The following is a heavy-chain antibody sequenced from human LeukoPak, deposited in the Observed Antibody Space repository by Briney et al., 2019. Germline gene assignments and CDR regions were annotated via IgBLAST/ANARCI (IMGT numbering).Heavy chain of an antibody. CDR3: ARAGFIVVVPGGYMDV. Sequence: PSEILSLTCTVSGGSISSGGYYWSWIRQPPGKGLEWIGYIYHSGSTYYNPSLKSRVTISVDRSKNQFSLKLSSVTAADTAVYYCARAGFIVVVPGGYMDVWGKGTTVTVSS. CDR1: GGSISSGGYY. V-gene: IGHV4-30-2*01. D-gene: IGHD2-2*01. CDR2: IYHSGST. J-gene: IGHJ6*03.